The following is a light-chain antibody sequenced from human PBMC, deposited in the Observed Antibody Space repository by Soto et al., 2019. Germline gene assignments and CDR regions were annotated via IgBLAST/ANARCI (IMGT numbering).Light chain of an antibody. CDR3: MQSLHICT. Sequence: DIVMNQSPLSLPVTPGEPASISCRSSQSLLHRNGYNYLDWYLQKPGQSPQLLIYLGSNRASVVADRFSVSGAVTEFTLTISRGESEDGGVYFCMQSLHICTFGQGTKLEIK. V-gene: IGKV2-28*01. CDR2: LGS. CDR1: QSLLHRNGYNY. J-gene: IGKJ2*02.